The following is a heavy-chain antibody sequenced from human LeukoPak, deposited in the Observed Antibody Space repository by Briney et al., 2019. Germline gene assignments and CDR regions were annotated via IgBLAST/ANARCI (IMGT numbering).Heavy chain of an antibody. V-gene: IGHV3-30*02. CDR2: IRYDGSNK. CDR3: AKDVVPAVIYYFDY. D-gene: IGHD2-2*02. CDR1: GFTISSYG. Sequence: PGGSLRLSCAASGFTISSYGMHWVRQAPGKGLEWVAFIRYDGSNKYYADSVKGRFTISRDNSKNTLYLQMNSLRAEDTAVYYCAKDVVPAVIYYFDYWGQGTLVTVSS. J-gene: IGHJ4*02.